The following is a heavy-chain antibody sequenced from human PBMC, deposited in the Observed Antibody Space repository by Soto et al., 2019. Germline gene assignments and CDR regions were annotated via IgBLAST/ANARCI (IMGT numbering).Heavy chain of an antibody. J-gene: IGHJ6*02. CDR1: GGTFN. Sequence: GASVKVSCKVSGGTFNIRWVRQAPGQGLEWMGGIIPVIDTANYARKFQGRVVISADRAANIVYMEMMSLTLEDTAVYYCARGGYYGSGRYDPSIYYYYGMDVWGQGTTVTVSS. CDR3: ARGGYYGSGRYDPSIYYYYGMDV. D-gene: IGHD3-10*01. CDR2: IIPVIDTA. V-gene: IGHV1-69*06.